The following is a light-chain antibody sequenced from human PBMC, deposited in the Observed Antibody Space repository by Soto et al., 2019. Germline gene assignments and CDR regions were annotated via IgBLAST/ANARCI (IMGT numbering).Light chain of an antibody. J-gene: IGKJ4*01. CDR2: DAS. V-gene: IGKV3-15*01. CDR3: QQYNNWPPLT. Sequence: EIVMTQSPATLSVSPGDRATLSCRASQSVSSSLAWYQQIPGQAPRLRIYDASTRATGIPARFGGSGSGTECTLTISSLQSEDFAVYYCQQYNNWPPLTFGGGTKVELK. CDR1: QSVSSS.